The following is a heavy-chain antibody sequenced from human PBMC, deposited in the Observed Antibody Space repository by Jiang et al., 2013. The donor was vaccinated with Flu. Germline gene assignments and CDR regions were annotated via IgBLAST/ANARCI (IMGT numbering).Heavy chain of an antibody. D-gene: IGHD1-26*01. CDR2: INPTSGVT. CDR3: ARESSSFRELLRGDYFGMAV. CDR1: GYIFIGYY. Sequence: SGAEVKKPGASVRVSCQASGYIFIGYYIHWVRQAPGQGLEWMGRINPTSGVTNYAEDFQGRITLSRDRSTRTAYMDFSWLTSDDTAIYYCARESSSFRELLRGDYFGMAVWGQGTTVTVS. V-gene: IGHV1-2*06. J-gene: IGHJ6*02.